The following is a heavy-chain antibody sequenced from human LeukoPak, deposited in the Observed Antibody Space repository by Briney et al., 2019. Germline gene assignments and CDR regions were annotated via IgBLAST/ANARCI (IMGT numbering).Heavy chain of an antibody. CDR1: GFTFSSYW. Sequence: PGGSLRLSCAASGFTFSSYWMHWVRQAPGKGLEWVSAISGSGGSTYYADSVKGRFTISRDNSKNTLYLQMNSLRAEDTAVYYCAKDDRGSGWYYFDYWGQGTLVTVSS. CDR3: AKDDRGSGWYYFDY. D-gene: IGHD6-19*01. J-gene: IGHJ4*02. V-gene: IGHV3-23*01. CDR2: ISGSGGST.